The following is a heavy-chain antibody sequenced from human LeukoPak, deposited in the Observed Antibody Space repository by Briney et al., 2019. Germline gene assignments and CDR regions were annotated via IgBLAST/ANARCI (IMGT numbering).Heavy chain of an antibody. CDR1: GFCFSNFW. Sequence: GGSLTLSCAASGFCFSNFWMHWVRQAPGKGLVWVSRIKTDGTTTVYADSVKGRFTISRDNAKNTLYLQMKSLRAEDTAVYFCAREADPRLYASSSPDDWGQGTPVTVSS. CDR3: AREADPRLYASSSPDD. D-gene: IGHD6-6*01. V-gene: IGHV3-74*01. J-gene: IGHJ4*01. CDR2: IKTDGTTT.